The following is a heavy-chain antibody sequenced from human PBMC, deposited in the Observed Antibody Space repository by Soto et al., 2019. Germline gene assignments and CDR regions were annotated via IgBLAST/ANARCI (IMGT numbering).Heavy chain of an antibody. CDR1: GYTFTSYA. CDR3: AGAPGGPGIAEY. D-gene: IGHD6-13*01. V-gene: IGHV1-3*05. CDR2: INAGNGNT. J-gene: IGHJ4*02. Sequence: QVQLVQSGAEEKKPGASVKVSCKASGYTFTSYAMHWVRQAPGQRLEWMGWINAGNGNTKYSQKFQGRVTITRDTSASTAYMELSSLRSEDTAVYYWAGAPGGPGIAEYWGQGTLVTVSS.